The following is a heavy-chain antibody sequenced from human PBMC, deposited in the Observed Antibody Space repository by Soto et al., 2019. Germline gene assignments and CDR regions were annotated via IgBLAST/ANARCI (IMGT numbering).Heavy chain of an antibody. Sequence: QVQLVQSGAEVKKPGASVKVSCKASGYTFSDYYMHWVRQAPGQGLEWMGWINSKSGGTGYAEQFQGRVTMSRDTSISTAYMELRRLRSDDTAMYYCAREAYCTSTTCSAFDYWGQGTLVTVSS. V-gene: IGHV1-2*02. CDR2: INSKSGGT. J-gene: IGHJ4*02. CDR1: GYTFSDYY. D-gene: IGHD2-2*01. CDR3: AREAYCTSTTCSAFDY.